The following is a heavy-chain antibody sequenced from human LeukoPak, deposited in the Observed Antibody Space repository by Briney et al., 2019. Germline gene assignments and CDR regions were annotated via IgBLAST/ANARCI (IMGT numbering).Heavy chain of an antibody. Sequence: SETLPPTCTVSGGSISSGSYYWSWIRQPAGKGLEWVGHIGSTNYNPSLKSRVTISVDTSKNQFSLKLSSVTAADTAVYYCARGLNYYDSSGRPHWYFDLWGRGTPVTVSS. CDR2: IGST. V-gene: IGHV4-61*09. CDR1: GGSISSGSYY. J-gene: IGHJ2*01. D-gene: IGHD3-22*01. CDR3: ARGLNYYDSSGRPHWYFDL.